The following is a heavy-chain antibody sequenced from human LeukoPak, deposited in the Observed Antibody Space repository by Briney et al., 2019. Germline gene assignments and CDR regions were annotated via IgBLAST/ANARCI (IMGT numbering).Heavy chain of an antibody. CDR1: GYTFTSYD. J-gene: IGHJ6*02. Sequence: GASVKVSCKASGYTFTSYDINWVRQATGQGLEWMGWMNPNSGNTGYAQKFQGRVTMTRNTSISTAYMELSSLRSEDTAVYYCARLDSSSWYANPIYYYYGMDVWGQGTTVTVSS. CDR3: ARLDSSSWYANPIYYYYGMDV. V-gene: IGHV1-8*01. D-gene: IGHD6-13*01. CDR2: MNPNSGNT.